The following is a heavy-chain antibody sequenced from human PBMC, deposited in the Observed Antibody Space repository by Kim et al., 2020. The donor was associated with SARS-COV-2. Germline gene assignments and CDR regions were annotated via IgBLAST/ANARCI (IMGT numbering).Heavy chain of an antibody. CDR1: GGSISSSSYY. CDR3: ARPGYYGSDEAFDI. J-gene: IGHJ3*02. D-gene: IGHD3-10*01. V-gene: IGHV4-39*01. Sequence: SETLSLTCTVSGGSISSSSYYWGWIRQPPGKGLEWIGSIYFSGSTYYNPSLKSRVTISVDTSKNQFSLKLSSVTAAATAVYYCARPGYYGSDEAFDIWGQGTMVTVSA. CDR2: IYFSGST.